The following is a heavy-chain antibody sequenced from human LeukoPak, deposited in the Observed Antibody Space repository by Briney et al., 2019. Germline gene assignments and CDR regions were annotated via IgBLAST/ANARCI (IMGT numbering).Heavy chain of an antibody. J-gene: IGHJ5*02. V-gene: IGHV1-46*01. CDR2: INPSGSYT. CDR3: ARDNSGGSTWWFDP. D-gene: IGHD2-15*01. CDR1: GYIFTSYY. Sequence: WASVKVSCKATGYIFTSYYMHWVRQAPGQGLEWMGIINPSGSYTSYAQKFQGRVTMTRDTSTSTVYMELSSLRSEDTAVYYCARDNSGGSTWWFDPWGQGTLVAVSS.